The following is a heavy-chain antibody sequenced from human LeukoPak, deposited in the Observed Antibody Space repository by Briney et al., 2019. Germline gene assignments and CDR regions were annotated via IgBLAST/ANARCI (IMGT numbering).Heavy chain of an antibody. J-gene: IGHJ4*02. Sequence: SVKVSCKASGGTLSSYAISWVRQAPGQGLEWMGGIIPIFGTANYAQKFQGRVTITTDESTSTAYMELSSLRSEDTAVYYCASTLHYDILTGYYPFDHWGQGTLVTVSS. CDR2: IIPIFGTA. CDR1: GGTLSSYA. D-gene: IGHD3-9*01. V-gene: IGHV1-69*05. CDR3: ASTLHYDILTGYYPFDH.